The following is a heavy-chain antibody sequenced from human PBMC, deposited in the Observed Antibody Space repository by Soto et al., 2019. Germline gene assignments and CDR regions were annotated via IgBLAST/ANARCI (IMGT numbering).Heavy chain of an antibody. CDR2: SYPSYSDT. V-gene: IGHV5-51*01. J-gene: IGHJ5*02. Sequence: GESLKISCKTSGYTFTTYWFGWVRERPGEGLGWVGMSYPSYSDTRYSPSFQGHVMFSVDKSLETAYLEWSTLKTSYTPVYFCARRAAVMVPFASWGKGPQVTVSS. D-gene: IGHD5-18*01. CDR3: ARRAAVMVPFAS. CDR1: GYTFTTYW.